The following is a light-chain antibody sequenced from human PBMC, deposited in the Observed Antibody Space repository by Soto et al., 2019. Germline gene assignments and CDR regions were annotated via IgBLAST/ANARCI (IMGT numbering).Light chain of an antibody. CDR1: QGISSF. Sequence: DIQLTQSPSFLSASVGDRVTITCRASQGISSFLAWYQQKPGTASRLLIYEASTLQSGVPSRFSGSGSGTEFTLTISSLQPEDFATYYCQQCNSSPPGTFGQGTKLEIK. CDR3: QQCNSSPPGT. CDR2: EAS. J-gene: IGKJ2*01. V-gene: IGKV1-9*01.